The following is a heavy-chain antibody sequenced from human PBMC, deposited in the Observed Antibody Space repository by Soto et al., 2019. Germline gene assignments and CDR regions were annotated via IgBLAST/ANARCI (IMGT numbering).Heavy chain of an antibody. D-gene: IGHD4-17*01. CDR2: ISGDGDDT. V-gene: IGHV3-23*01. CDR1: GFTFSICA. Sequence: GGSLRLSCAGSGFTFSICAMSWVRQAPGKGLEWVSGISGDGDDTYYEDSVKGRFTISRDNSKNTVYLQMNSLRAEDTAVYYCAKDLGDYASAYRGGPYGMDVWGQGTMVTVSS. J-gene: IGHJ6*02. CDR3: AKDLGDYASAYRGGPYGMDV.